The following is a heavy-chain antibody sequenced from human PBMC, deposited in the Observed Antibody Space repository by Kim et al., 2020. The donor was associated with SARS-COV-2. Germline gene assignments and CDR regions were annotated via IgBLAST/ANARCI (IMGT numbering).Heavy chain of an antibody. CDR3: ARDPSETWGFGELLSYAFDI. V-gene: IGHV3-33*05. CDR1: GFTFSSYG. J-gene: IGHJ3*02. Sequence: GGSLRLSCAASGFTFSSYGMHWVRQAPGKGLEWVAVISYDGSNKYYADSVKGRFTISRDNSKNTLYLQMNSLRAEDTAVYYCARDPSETWGFGELLSYAFDIWGQGTMVTVSS. CDR2: ISYDGSNK. D-gene: IGHD3-10*01.